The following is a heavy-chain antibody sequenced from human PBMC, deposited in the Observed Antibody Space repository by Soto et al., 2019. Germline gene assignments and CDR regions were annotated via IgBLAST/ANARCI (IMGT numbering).Heavy chain of an antibody. CDR2: SYSNDEK. V-gene: IGHV2-26*01. CDR3: ARMVRGVMANWFDS. J-gene: IGHJ5*01. Sequence: QVTLKESGPVLVKPTETLTLTCTVSGFSLGNPTMGVSWIRQPPGKALEWLAHSYSNDEKSYSTSLKSRVTISKDPSKSHVVLTMSKLDPVDTATYYCARMVRGVMANWFDSWGQGTLVTVSS. D-gene: IGHD3-10*01. CDR1: GFSLGNPTMG.